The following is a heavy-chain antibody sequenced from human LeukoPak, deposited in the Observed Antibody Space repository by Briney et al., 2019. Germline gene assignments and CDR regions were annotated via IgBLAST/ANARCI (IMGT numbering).Heavy chain of an antibody. D-gene: IGHD2-21*01. Sequence: GESLKISCKGSGYSFTRYWIGWVRQMPGKGLEWMGIIYPGDSDTRYSPSFQGQVTMSADKSTSTAYLQWSSLKASDTAMYYCARQDSRAFDYWGQGTLVTVSS. V-gene: IGHV5-51*01. CDR1: GYSFTRYW. J-gene: IGHJ4*02. CDR2: IYPGDSDT. CDR3: ARQDSRAFDY.